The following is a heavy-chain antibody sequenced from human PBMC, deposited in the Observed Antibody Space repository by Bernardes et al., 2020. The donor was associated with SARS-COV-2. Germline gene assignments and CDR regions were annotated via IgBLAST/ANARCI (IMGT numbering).Heavy chain of an antibody. CDR1: GFTFSGYW. V-gene: IGHV3-74*01. Sequence: GGSLRLSCAASGFTFSGYWMHWVRQAPGKGLVWVSRINSDVSSTSYADSVKGRFTISRDNAKNTLYLQMNSLRAEDTAVYYCAKGGVKQLDYWGQGTLVTVSS. D-gene: IGHD6-13*01. CDR3: AKGGVKQLDY. CDR2: INSDVSST. J-gene: IGHJ4*02.